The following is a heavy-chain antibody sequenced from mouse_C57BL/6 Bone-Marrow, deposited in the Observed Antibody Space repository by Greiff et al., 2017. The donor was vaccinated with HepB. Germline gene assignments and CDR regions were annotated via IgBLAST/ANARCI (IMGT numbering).Heavy chain of an antibody. CDR2: ILPGSGST. J-gene: IGHJ2*01. D-gene: IGHD1-1*01. Sequence: VKLQESGAELMKPGASVKLSCKATGYTFTGYWIEWVKQRPGHGLEWIGEILPGSGSTNYNEKFKGKATFTADTSSNTAYMQLSSLTTEDSAIYYCAREKAYYGSSSYYFDYWGQGTTLTVSS. CDR1: GYTFTGYW. V-gene: IGHV1-9*01. CDR3: AREKAYYGSSSYYFDY.